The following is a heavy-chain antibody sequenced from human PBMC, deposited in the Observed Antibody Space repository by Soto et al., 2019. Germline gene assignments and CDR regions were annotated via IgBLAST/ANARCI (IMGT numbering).Heavy chain of an antibody. CDR1: GFAFSTYG. Sequence: QVQLVESGGGVVQSGRSLRLSCAASGFAFSTYGMHWVRQAPGKGLEWVAMTWHDGGNKYYADSVKGRFTISRDNSKNTLYLQMNSLRAEDTAVYYCTSELAWLLAFDYWGQGTLVTVSS. CDR2: TWHDGGNK. D-gene: IGHD3-9*01. J-gene: IGHJ4*02. V-gene: IGHV3-33*01. CDR3: TSELAWLLAFDY.